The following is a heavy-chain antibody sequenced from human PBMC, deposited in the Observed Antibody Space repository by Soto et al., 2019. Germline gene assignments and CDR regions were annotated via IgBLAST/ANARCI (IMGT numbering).Heavy chain of an antibody. Sequence: PGGSLRLSCVASGFTFNSYAMSWVRQAPGKGLEWVSAISGNAGSTYYADSVKGRFTISRDNSKNTMYLQMNSLRVEDTAVYYCAKDVVVVAATGDYFNSWGQGTLVTVSS. J-gene: IGHJ4*02. D-gene: IGHD2-15*01. V-gene: IGHV3-23*01. CDR1: GFTFNSYA. CDR3: AKDVVVVAATGDYFNS. CDR2: ISGNAGST.